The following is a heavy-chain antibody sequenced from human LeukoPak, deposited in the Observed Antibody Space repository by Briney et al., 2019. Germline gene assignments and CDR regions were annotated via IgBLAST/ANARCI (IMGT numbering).Heavy chain of an antibody. J-gene: IGHJ3*02. V-gene: IGHV3-48*01. CDR3: ARSIYDFRTYDAFDI. CDR2: IDLSGSVL. Sequence: GGSLRLSCAASGFTYSDYTMNWVRQAPGKELEWVSYIDLSGSVLYYVDSVKGRFTISRDNSKNTLYLQMGSLRAEDMAVYYCARSIYDFRTYDAFDIWGQGTMVTVSS. D-gene: IGHD3-3*01. CDR1: GFTYSDYT.